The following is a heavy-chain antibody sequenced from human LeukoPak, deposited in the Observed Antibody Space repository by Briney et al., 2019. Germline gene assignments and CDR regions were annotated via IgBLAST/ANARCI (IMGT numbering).Heavy chain of an antibody. CDR1: GYTFTIYY. CDR3: ARLEHSSGWLVDAFDI. CDR2: INPSGGST. D-gene: IGHD6-19*01. J-gene: IGHJ3*02. V-gene: IGHV1-46*01. Sequence: ASVKVSCKASGYTFTIYYMHWVRQAPGQGLEWMGIINPSGGSTSYAQKFQGRVTLTRDTSTSTVYMDLSSLRSEDTAVYYCARLEHSSGWLVDAFDIWGQGTMVTVSS.